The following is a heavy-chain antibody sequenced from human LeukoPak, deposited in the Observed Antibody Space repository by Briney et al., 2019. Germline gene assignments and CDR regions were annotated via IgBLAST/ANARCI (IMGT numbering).Heavy chain of an antibody. D-gene: IGHD6-13*01. J-gene: IGHJ5*02. CDR1: GGSISSGGYY. CDR2: IYYSGST. CDR3: ARHADSSSSWYSSGVWFDP. V-gene: IGHV4-39*01. Sequence: SETLSLTCTVSGGSISSGGYYWSWIRQHPGKGLEWIGYIYYSGSTYYNPSLKSRVTISVDTSKNQFSLKLSSVTAADTAVYYCARHADSSSSWYSSGVWFDPWGQGTLVTVSS.